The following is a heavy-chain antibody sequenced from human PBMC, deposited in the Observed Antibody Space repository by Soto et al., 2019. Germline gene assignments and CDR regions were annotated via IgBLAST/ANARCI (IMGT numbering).Heavy chain of an antibody. CDR3: AKDRLTDYGDSAAGFDY. Sequence: GGSLRLSCAATGFTFSSYGMHWVRQAPGKGLEWVAVISYDGSNKYYADSVKGRFTISRDNSKNTLYLQMNSLRAEDTAVYYCAKDRLTDYGDSAAGFDYWGQGTLVTVSS. CDR1: GFTFSSYG. D-gene: IGHD4-17*01. J-gene: IGHJ4*02. CDR2: ISYDGSNK. V-gene: IGHV3-30*18.